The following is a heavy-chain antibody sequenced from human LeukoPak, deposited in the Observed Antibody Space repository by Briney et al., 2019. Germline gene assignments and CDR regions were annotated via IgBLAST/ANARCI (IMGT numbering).Heavy chain of an antibody. V-gene: IGHV3-21*01. CDR2: ISSSSSYI. CDR3: ARDPRDYYGMDV. CDR1: GFTFSSYS. J-gene: IGHJ6*02. Sequence: GGSLRLSCAASGFTFSSYSMNWVRRAPGKGLEWVSSISSSSSYIYYADSVKGRFTISRDNAKNSLYLQMNSLRAEDTAVYYCARDPRDYYGMDVWGQGTTVTVSS.